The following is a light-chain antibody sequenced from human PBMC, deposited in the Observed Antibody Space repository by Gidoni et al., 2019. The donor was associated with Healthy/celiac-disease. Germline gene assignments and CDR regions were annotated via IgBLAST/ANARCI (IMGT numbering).Light chain of an antibody. J-gene: IGKJ1*01. CDR3: QQYGSSPWT. CDR2: GAS. V-gene: IGKV3-20*01. CDR1: QSVSSSY. Sequence: EIVLTQSPGTLSLSPGERATLSCRASQSVSSSYLAWYQQKPGHAPRLLIYGASSRATGIPVRFSGHGSGTDFTLTISRLEPEDFAVYYCQQYGSSPWTFGQGTKVEIK.